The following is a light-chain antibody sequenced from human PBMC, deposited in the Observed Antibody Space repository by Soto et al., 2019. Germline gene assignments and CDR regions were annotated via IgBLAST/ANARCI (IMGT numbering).Light chain of an antibody. J-gene: IGLJ1*01. CDR2: SNS. CDR1: SSNIGSNS. CDR3: GVWDDSVNVRYL. Sequence: QSVLTQPPSASGTPGQRVTISCSGSSSNIGSNSVNWYQQVPGTAPKILIYSNSQRPSGAPDRFSGSKSGTSASLAISGLQSEDEADYYCGVWDDSVNVRYLFGTGTKVTVL. V-gene: IGLV1-44*01.